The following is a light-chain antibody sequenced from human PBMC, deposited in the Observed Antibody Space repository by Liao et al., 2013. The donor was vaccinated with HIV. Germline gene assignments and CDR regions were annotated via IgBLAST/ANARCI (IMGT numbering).Light chain of an antibody. J-gene: IGLJ1*01. Sequence: SYVLTQPSSVSVAPGQTARVNCGGDNIGGKSVHWYQQRPGQAPVLVIYYDRDRPSGIPERFSGSNSGNTATLTISGVEAGDEADYYCQAWDSKTGASFGTGTKVTVL. CDR1: NIGGKS. V-gene: IGLV3-21*01. CDR2: YDR. CDR3: QAWDSKTGAS.